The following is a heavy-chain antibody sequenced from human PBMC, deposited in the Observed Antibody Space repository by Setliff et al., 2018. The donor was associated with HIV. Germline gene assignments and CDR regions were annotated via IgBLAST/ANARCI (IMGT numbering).Heavy chain of an antibody. CDR3: TIPASSLAPN. CDR2: VYISGST. CDR1: GGSISSDY. J-gene: IGHJ4*02. Sequence: SETLSLTCTVSGGSISSDYWSWIRQPAGKGLEWIGRVYISGSTNYSPSLRSRVTMSVDTSNNQISLKLTSVTAADTAVYYCTIPASSLAPNWGRGTQVTVSS. V-gene: IGHV4-4*07.